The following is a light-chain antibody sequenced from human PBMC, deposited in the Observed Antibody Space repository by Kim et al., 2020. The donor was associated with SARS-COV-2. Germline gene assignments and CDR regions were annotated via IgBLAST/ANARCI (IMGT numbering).Light chain of an antibody. Sequence: EVVLTQSPATLSLSPGERATLSCRASQSISSDLAWYQQKPGQAPRLLISGAAGRASGIPPRFSATGSGTEFSLTISSLQPEDVAVYYCQQYDNWPPITFGGGTKVDIK. V-gene: IGKV3-15*01. CDR1: QSISSD. CDR2: GAA. CDR3: QQYDNWPPIT. J-gene: IGKJ4*01.